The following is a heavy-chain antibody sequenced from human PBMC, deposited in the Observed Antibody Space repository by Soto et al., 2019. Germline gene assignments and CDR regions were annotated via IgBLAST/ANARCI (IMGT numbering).Heavy chain of an antibody. D-gene: IGHD3-22*01. CDR2: FDPEDGET. Sequence: ASVKVSCKVSGYTLTELSMHWVRQAPGKGLEWMGGFDPEDGETIYAQKFQGRVTMTEDTSTNTAYMELSSLRSEDTAVYYCAKVRFYYDSSGYQVYRWFAPGGQGTLVTASP. CDR1: GYTLTELS. V-gene: IGHV1-24*01. CDR3: AKVRFYYDSSGYQVYRWFAP. J-gene: IGHJ5*02.